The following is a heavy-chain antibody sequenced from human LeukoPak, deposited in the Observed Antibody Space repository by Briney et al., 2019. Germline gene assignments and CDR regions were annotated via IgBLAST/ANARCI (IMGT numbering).Heavy chain of an antibody. V-gene: IGHV3-30*01. CDR3: ARALYFDY. Sequence: GGSLRLSCAASGFTCSSYAMHWVRQAPGKGLEWVAVISYDGSNKYYADSVKGRFTISRDNSKNTLYLQMNSLRAEDTAVYYCARALYFDYWGQGTLVTVSS. CDR2: ISYDGSNK. CDR1: GFTCSSYA. J-gene: IGHJ4*02.